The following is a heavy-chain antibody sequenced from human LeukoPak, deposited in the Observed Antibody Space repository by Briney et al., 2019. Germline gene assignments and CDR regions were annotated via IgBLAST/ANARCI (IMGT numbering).Heavy chain of an antibody. J-gene: IGHJ4*02. CDR1: AGSVSAYY. D-gene: IGHD6-19*01. CDR2: IYNSGST. V-gene: IGHV4-59*02. CDR3: AGGRGGSGWIDY. Sequence: SETLSLTCTVSAGSVSAYYWSWLRQPPGKGLEWIGYIYNSGSTNYNPSLKSRVTISVDTSNNQFSLKLSSVTAADTSVYYCAGGRGGSGWIDYWGQGTLVTLFS.